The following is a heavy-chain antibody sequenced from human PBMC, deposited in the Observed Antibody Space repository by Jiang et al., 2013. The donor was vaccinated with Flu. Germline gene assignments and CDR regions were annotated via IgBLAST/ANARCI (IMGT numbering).Heavy chain of an antibody. V-gene: IGHV5-51*01. CDR1: GYTFPNYW. CDR2: IYPGDSDT. CDR3: ARLRAYSSSRYLDY. D-gene: IGHD6-13*01. J-gene: IGHJ4*02. Sequence: KISCKGSGYTFPNYWIGWVRQMPGKGPEWMGLIYPGDSDTRYSPSFQGQVTISADKSISSAYLQWSSLKASDTAMYYCARLRAYSSSRYLDYWGQGTLVTVSS.